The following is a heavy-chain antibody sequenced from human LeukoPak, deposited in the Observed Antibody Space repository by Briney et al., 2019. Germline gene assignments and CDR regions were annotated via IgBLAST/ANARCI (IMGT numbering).Heavy chain of an antibody. CDR2: ISSSGDRQ. Sequence: GGSLRLSCAASGFTFSGYYMSWIRQAPGKGPEWISYISSSGDRQYYADSVKGRFSISRDNAKNSLFLQMNSLRAEDTALYYCAKDMSRFLEWLLSGGFDPWGQGTLVTVSS. CDR1: GFTFSGYY. J-gene: IGHJ5*02. CDR3: AKDMSRFLEWLLSGGFDP. D-gene: IGHD3-3*01. V-gene: IGHV3-11*01.